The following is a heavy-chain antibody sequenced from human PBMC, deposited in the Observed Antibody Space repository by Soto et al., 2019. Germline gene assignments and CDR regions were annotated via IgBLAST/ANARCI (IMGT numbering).Heavy chain of an antibody. J-gene: IGHJ4*02. CDR1: GDSIYSSTYY. CDR3: ARLGGTYYDSNVGGYFHF. V-gene: IGHV4-39*01. Sequence: PSETLSLTCTVSGDSIYSSTYYWGWIRQPPGKGLEWIGNVFESGSTHVNPSLRSRVTISVGTSRNEFFLRLTSVTAADTAVYYCARLGGTYYDSNVGGYFHFWSQGTLVTVYS. D-gene: IGHD3-22*01. CDR2: VFESGST.